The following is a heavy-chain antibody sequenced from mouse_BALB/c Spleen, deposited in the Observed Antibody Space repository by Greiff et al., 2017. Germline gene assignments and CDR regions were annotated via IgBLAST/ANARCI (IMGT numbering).Heavy chain of an antibody. V-gene: IGHV6-6*02. CDR1: GFTFSNYW. D-gene: IGHD2-1*01. CDR2: IRLKSNNYAT. Sequence: EVQLQQSGGGLVQPGGSMKLSCVASGFTFSNYWMNWVRQSPEKGLEWVAEIRLKSNNYATHYAESVKGRFTISRDDSKSSVYLQMNNLRAEDTGIYYCTRVTTYYFDYWGQGTTLTVSS. J-gene: IGHJ2*01. CDR3: TRVTTYYFDY.